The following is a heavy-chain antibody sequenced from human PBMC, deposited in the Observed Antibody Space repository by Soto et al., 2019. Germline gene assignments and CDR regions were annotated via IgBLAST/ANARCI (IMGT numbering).Heavy chain of an antibody. J-gene: IGHJ6*03. CDR2: IYYSGST. CDR1: GGSISSYY. Sequence: SETLSLTCTVSGGSISSYYWSWIRQPPGKGLEWIGYIYYSGSTNYNPSLKSRVTISVDTSKNQFSLKLSSVTAVDTAVYYCARGPDYYGSGSYYYYYMDVWGKGTTVTVSS. V-gene: IGHV4-59*01. D-gene: IGHD3-10*01. CDR3: ARGPDYYGSGSYYYYYMDV.